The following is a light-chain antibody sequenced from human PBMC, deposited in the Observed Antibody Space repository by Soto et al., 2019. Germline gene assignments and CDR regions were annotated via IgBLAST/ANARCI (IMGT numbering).Light chain of an antibody. CDR2: DAS. Sequence: EIVLTQSPATLSLSPGERATLSCRASQSVSSYLAWYQQKPGQAPRLLIYDASNRVTGIPARFSGRGYGTVFTLTIGSLEPEDFEVYYCQKPLNWTFGQGTKVEIK. CDR1: QSVSSY. J-gene: IGKJ1*01. CDR3: QKPLNWT. V-gene: IGKV3-11*01.